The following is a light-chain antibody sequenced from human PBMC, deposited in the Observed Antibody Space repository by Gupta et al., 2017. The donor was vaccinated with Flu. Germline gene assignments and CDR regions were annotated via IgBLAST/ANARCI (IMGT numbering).Light chain of an antibody. Sequence: DSQMTMSPSSLSASVGDRLTITCQASQAISTYLSWYQQKPGRAPQLLIYDASSLETGVPSRFSGSGSGTEFTFTISSLQPEDIATYYCQQCYSLPYTFGQGTKLEIK. CDR1: QAISTY. CDR3: QQCYSLPYT. V-gene: IGKV1-33*01. J-gene: IGKJ2*01. CDR2: DAS.